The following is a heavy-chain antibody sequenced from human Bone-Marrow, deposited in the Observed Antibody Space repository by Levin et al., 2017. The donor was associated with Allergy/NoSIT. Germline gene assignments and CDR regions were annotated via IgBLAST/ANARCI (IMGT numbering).Heavy chain of an antibody. CDR1: GYIFPTYW. V-gene: IGHV5-51*01. J-gene: IGHJ4*02. CDR2: IYPADSDT. D-gene: IGHD1-26*01. CDR3: SRGGRMGDFGY. Sequence: GGSLRLSCKGSGYIFPTYWIGWVRQMPGKGLEWMGIIYPADSDTRYSPSFEGQVTISVDKSISTAYLQWNSLKPSDTAIYYCSRGGRMGDFGYWGQGTLVTVSS.